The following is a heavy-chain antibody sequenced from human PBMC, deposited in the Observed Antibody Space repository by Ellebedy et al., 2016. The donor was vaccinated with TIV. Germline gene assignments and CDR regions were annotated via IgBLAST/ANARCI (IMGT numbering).Heavy chain of an antibody. CDR1: GFTFSSYA. Sequence: PGGSLRLSCAASGFTFSSYAMSWVRQAPGQGLEWVSGINGNGVSTAYADSVEGRFTISRDNSKDTLFLQMNSLRVEDTAVYYCASSRYHYYLGNTIFVYWGQGTLVTVSP. D-gene: IGHD3-10*01. J-gene: IGHJ4*02. CDR2: INGNGVST. CDR3: ASSRYHYYLGNTIFVY. V-gene: IGHV3-23*01.